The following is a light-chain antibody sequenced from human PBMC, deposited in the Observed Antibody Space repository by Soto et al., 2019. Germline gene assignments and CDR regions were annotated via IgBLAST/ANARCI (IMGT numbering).Light chain of an antibody. CDR2: GAS. V-gene: IGKV3-20*01. CDR1: QSVSSNF. Sequence: EIVLTQSPGTLSLSPGERATLSCKASQSVSSNFLAWYQRKPGQAPRLLIYGASYRATDIPSRLSGSGSGTDFTLTITRLEPEDFAVYYCPQYGTSPPTFGQGTKVEI. CDR3: PQYGTSPPT. J-gene: IGKJ1*01.